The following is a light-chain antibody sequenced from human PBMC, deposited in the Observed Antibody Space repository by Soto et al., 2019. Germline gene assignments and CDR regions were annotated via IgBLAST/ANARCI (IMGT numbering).Light chain of an antibody. V-gene: IGKV1-27*01. J-gene: IGKJ1*01. CDR3: QQYDSAPWT. CDR1: QGISNY. Sequence: DIQMTQSPSSLSASVRDRVTITCRASQGISNYLAWYQQKPGKVPKLLIYAATTLQSGVPSRFSGSGSGTDFTLTISNLQPEDFATYDCQQYDSAPWTFCQGTKVEIK. CDR2: AAT.